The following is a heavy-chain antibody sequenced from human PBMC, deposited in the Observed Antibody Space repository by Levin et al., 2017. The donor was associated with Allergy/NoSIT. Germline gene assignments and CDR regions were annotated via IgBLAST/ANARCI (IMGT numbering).Heavy chain of an antibody. J-gene: IGHJ6*02. CDR3: ARGPTVTFNYHYGMDV. CDR1: AFTFSDHY. CDR2: SRNKAKSYTI. Sequence: GESLKISCVVSAFTFSDHYMDWVRQAPGKGLEWVGRSRNKAKSYTIEYAASVKGRFTISRDDSKNSPYLQMNSLHPEDTAVYYCARGPTVTFNYHYGMDVWGQGTTVTVSS. D-gene: IGHD4-17*01. V-gene: IGHV3-72*01.